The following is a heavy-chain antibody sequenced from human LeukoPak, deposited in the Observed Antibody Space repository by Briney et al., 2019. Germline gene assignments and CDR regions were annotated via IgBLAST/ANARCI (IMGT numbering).Heavy chain of an antibody. D-gene: IGHD4-23*01. CDR3: ARVHGGHWYFDL. CDR1: GYTFTGYY. CDR2: INPNSGGT. Sequence: ASVKVSCKASGYTFTGYYMHWVRQAPGQGLEWMGWINPNSGGTNYAQKFQGRVTMTRDTSISTAYMELSRLRSDDTAVCYCARVHGGHWYFDLWGRGTLVTVSS. J-gene: IGHJ2*01. V-gene: IGHV1-2*02.